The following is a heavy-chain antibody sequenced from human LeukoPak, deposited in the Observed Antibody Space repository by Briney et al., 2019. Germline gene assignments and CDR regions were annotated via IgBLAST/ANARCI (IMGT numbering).Heavy chain of an antibody. Sequence: GASLRLSCGASGFTFNAYTMHWVRQVPGKGLEWVSSMSSSRDYVFYADSVKGRFTIFRDNANQSLDLEMSSLRGEDTATYYCARGLVGAAFDYWGRGTLVTVSS. J-gene: IGHJ4*02. CDR3: ARGLVGAAFDY. D-gene: IGHD1-26*01. V-gene: IGHV3-21*01. CDR2: MSSSRDYV. CDR1: GFTFNAYT.